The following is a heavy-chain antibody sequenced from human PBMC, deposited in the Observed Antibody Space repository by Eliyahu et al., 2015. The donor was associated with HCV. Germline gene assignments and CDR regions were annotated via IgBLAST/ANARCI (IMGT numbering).Heavy chain of an antibody. Sequence: QVQLQESGPGLVKPSETLSLTCTVSGGSITTYYWSWIRQPPGKGLEWIGYIHYNGSTNYNPPLKSRVTISVDTSKNQFSLKLTSVTAADTAMYYCASGGGGIAVTGTGGWFDPWGQGTLVTVSS. CDR3: ASGGGGIAVTGTGGWFDP. D-gene: IGHD6-19*01. CDR1: GGSITTYY. CDR2: IHYNGST. V-gene: IGHV4-59*01. J-gene: IGHJ5*02.